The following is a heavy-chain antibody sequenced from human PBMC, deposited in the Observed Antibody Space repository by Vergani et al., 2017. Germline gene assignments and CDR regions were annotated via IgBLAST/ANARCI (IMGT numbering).Heavy chain of an antibody. CDR2: IKQDGSEK. CDR1: GFTFSSYW. CDR3: AKVSYGREAIYYFDY. J-gene: IGHJ4*02. V-gene: IGHV3-7*01. D-gene: IGHD4-17*01. Sequence: EVQLVESGGGLVQPGGSLRLSCAASGFTFSSYWMSWVRQAPGKGLEWVANIKQDGSEKYYADSVKGRFTISRDNSKNTLYLQMNSLRAEDTAVYYCAKVSYGREAIYYFDYWGQGTLVTVSS.